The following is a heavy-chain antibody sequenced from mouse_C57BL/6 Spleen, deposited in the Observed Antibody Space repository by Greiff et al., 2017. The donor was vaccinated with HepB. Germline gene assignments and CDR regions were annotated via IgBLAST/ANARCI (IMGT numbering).Heavy chain of an antibody. CDR3: ANGYYGSSYWYFDV. J-gene: IGHJ1*03. CDR1: GYAFSSYW. V-gene: IGHV1-80*01. D-gene: IGHD1-1*01. CDR2: IYPGDGDT. Sequence: VQLQQSGAELVKPGASVKISCKASGYAFSSYWMNWVKQRPGKGLEWIGQIYPGDGDTNYNGKFKGKATLTADKSSSTAYMQLSSLTSADSAVDFCANGYYGSSYWYFDVWGTGTTVTVSS.